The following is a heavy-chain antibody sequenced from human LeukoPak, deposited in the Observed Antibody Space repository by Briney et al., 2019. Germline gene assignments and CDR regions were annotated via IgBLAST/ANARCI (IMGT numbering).Heavy chain of an antibody. CDR3: ARDGGIAALYYYYYMDV. J-gene: IGHJ6*03. Sequence: SVKVSCKASGGTFSSYTISWVRRAPGQGLEWMGRIIPILGIANYAQRFQGRVTITADKSTSTAYMELSSLRSEDTAVYYCARDGGIAALYYYYYMDVWGKGTTVTVSS. CDR2: IIPILGIA. V-gene: IGHV1-69*04. CDR1: GGTFSSYT. D-gene: IGHD6-6*01.